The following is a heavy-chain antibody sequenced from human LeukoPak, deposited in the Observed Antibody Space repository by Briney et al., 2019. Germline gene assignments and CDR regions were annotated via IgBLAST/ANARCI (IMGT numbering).Heavy chain of an antibody. CDR2: ISAYNGDT. D-gene: IGHD6-19*01. CDR3: ARGTSGGPGGYFQH. CDR1: GYTFTNYG. J-gene: IGHJ1*01. V-gene: IGHV1-18*01. Sequence: ASLKVSCKASGYTFTNYGITWVRQAPGQGLEWMGWISAYNGDTNYAQKLQGRVTMTTDTSTSTAYMELRSLRSDDTAVYYCARGTSGGPGGYFQHWARAPWSPSPQ.